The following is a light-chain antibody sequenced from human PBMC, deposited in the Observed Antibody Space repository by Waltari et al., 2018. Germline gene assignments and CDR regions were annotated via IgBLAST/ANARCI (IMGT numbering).Light chain of an antibody. Sequence: DIVMTQSPDSLAVSLGERAPINCKSSQSVLYSSNNKNYLAWYQQKPAQPPKLLIYWASTRAAGVPDRCGGGGSGTDYTLTISSLQAEDVAVYYCQQYCSTLNFGGGTKVEIK. CDR2: WAS. CDR3: QQYCSTLN. CDR1: QSVLYSSNNKNY. V-gene: IGKV4-1*01. J-gene: IGKJ4*01.